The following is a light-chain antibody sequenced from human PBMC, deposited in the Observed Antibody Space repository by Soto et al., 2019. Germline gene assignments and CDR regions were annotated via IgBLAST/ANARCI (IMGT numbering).Light chain of an antibody. V-gene: IGLV7-43*01. Sequence: QAVVTQEPSLTVSPGGTVTLTCASSTGAVTSGYYPNWFQQKPGQAPRALIYSATNKYSWTPARFSGSLLGGKAALTLSGVQPEDEAEYYCLLYYDGTYVFGPGTQLTVL. J-gene: IGLJ7*01. CDR2: SAT. CDR1: TGAVTSGYY. CDR3: LLYYDGTYV.